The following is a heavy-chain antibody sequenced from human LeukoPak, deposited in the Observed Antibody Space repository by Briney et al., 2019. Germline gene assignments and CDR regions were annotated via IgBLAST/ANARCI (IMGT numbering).Heavy chain of an antibody. J-gene: IGHJ4*02. V-gene: IGHV3-23*01. D-gene: IGHD3-22*01. CDR3: AKTPSYYDSSGYYSFDY. Sequence: GGSLRLSCAASGFTFSSYEMNWVRQAPGKGLEWVSYISSGGSTYYADSVKGRFTISRDNSKNTLYLQMNSLRAEDTAVYYCAKTPSYYDSSGYYSFDYWGQGTLVTVSS. CDR2: ISSGGST. CDR1: GFTFSSYE.